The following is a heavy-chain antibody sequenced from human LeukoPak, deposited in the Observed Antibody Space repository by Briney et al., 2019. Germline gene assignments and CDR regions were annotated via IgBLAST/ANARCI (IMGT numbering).Heavy chain of an antibody. J-gene: IGHJ6*03. CDR2: IKSKTDGGTT. CDR1: GFTFSNAW. Sequence: GGSLRLSCAASGFTFSNAWMSWVRQAPGKGLEWVGRIKSKTDGGTTDYAAPVKGRFTISRDDSKNTLYLQMNSLRAEDTAVYYCAKDRTVGAFYYYYMDVWGKGTTVTISS. CDR3: AKDRTVGAFYYYYMDV. D-gene: IGHD1-26*01. V-gene: IGHV3-15*01.